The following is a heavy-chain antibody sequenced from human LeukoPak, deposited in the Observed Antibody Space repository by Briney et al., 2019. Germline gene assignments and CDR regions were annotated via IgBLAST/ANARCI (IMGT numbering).Heavy chain of an antibody. D-gene: IGHD2-15*01. Sequence: GGSLRLSRAASGFIFSDYWMGWVRQAPGKGLEWVANMKLDGSEEYYLDSVKGRFIISRDNANNSLSLQMNSLRTEDTAVYYCARDYCSGESCYDHWGQGTLVTVSS. CDR1: GFIFSDYW. V-gene: IGHV3-7*03. CDR3: ARDYCSGESCYDH. CDR2: MKLDGSEE. J-gene: IGHJ4*02.